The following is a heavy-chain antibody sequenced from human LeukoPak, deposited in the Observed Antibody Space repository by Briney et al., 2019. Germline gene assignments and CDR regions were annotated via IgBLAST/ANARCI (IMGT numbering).Heavy chain of an antibody. CDR2: SFYSGST. CDR3: ARGTGNWNFGV. CDR1: GASINSHY. V-gene: IGHV4-59*11. Sequence: PSETLSLTCTVSGASINSHYWSWFRQSPGKGLEWIGHSFYSGSTNYSPSLRSRVTISIDRPNNKFSLKLRSVTAADTAVYYCARGTGNWNFGVWGRGTLFIVSS. J-gene: IGHJ4*02. D-gene: IGHD1-7*01.